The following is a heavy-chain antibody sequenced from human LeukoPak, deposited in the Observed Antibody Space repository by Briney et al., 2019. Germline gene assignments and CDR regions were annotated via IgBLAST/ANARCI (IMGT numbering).Heavy chain of an antibody. Sequence: PGGSLRLSCAASGFTFNNYIMNWVRQAPGKGLEWVSSISSSSDYIYYADSVKGRFTISRDNAKNSLYLQMNSLRAEDMAVYYCARLLSSGSYYNSLGYFDYWGQGTLVTVSS. V-gene: IGHV3-21*01. CDR3: ARLLSSGSYYNSLGYFDY. CDR1: GFTFNNYI. CDR2: ISSSSDYI. J-gene: IGHJ4*02. D-gene: IGHD3-10*01.